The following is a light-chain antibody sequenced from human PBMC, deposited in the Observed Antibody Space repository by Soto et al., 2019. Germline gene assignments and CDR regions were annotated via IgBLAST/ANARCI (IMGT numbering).Light chain of an antibody. CDR3: QQYNNWPPWT. V-gene: IGKV3-15*01. CDR1: QTVSNN. J-gene: IGKJ1*01. Sequence: EIVMTQSPATLSVSPWERATLFCRASQTVSNNLAWYQQKPGQAPRLLIYGASTRATGIPARFSGSGSGTEFTLTISSLQSEDFAVYYCQQYNNWPPWTFGQGTKVDIK. CDR2: GAS.